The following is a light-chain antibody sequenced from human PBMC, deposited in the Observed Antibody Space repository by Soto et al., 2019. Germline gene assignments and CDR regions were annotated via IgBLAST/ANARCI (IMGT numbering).Light chain of an antibody. J-gene: IGLJ2*01. CDR2: DAT. CDR3: LVSYSGSRPVV. Sequence: QAVVTQEPSLTVSPGGTVTLTCGSSAGPVTSSHNPYWFQQKPGQALKTLIYDATKKFSWTPARFSGSLLGGKAALTLSGAQPDDEAVYYCLVSYSGSRPVVFGGGTKLTVL. V-gene: IGLV7-46*01. CDR1: AGPVTSSHN.